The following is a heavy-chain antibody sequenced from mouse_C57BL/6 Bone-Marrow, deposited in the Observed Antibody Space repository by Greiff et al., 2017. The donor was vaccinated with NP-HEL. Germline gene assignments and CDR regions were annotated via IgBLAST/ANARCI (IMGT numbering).Heavy chain of an antibody. J-gene: IGHJ2*01. D-gene: IGHD1-1*01. V-gene: IGHV5-6*01. CDR1: GFTFSSYG. CDR2: ISSGGSYT. CDR3: ASVYYYGSTPYYFDY. Sequence: EVQLVESGGDLVKPGGSLKLSCAASGFTFSSYGMSWVRQTPDKRLEWVATISSGGSYTYYPDSVKGRFTISRDNAKNTLYLQMSSLKSEDTAMYYCASVYYYGSTPYYFDYWGQGTTLTVSS.